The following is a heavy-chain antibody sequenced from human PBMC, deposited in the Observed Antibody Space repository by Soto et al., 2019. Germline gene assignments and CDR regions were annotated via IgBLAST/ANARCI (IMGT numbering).Heavy chain of an antibody. CDR3: AKLTYPSDNIGYYYERVSGWIDS. V-gene: IGHV3-23*01. J-gene: IGHJ5*01. CDR2: ISASGGTA. D-gene: IGHD3-22*01. Sequence: PGGSLRLSCAASGFMFSSYAMSWVRQAPGKGLEWVSSISASGGTANLADSVEGRCTISRDNSKSTLYLQMNSLRAEDTAVYYCAKLTYPSDNIGYYYERVSGWIDSWGQGTLVTVSS. CDR1: GFMFSSYA.